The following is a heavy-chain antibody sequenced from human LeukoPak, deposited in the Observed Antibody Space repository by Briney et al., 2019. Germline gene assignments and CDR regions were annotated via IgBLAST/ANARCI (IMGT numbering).Heavy chain of an antibody. CDR2: ISAYNGNT. J-gene: IGHJ4*02. CDR3: ARDGDCSGGSCYLYGFDY. V-gene: IGHV1-18*01. CDR1: GYTFTSYG. Sequence: ASVKVSCKTSGYTFTSYGISWVRQAPGQGLEWMRWISAYNGNTNYAQKLQGRVTMTTDTSTSTAYMELRSLRSDDTAVYYCARDGDCSGGSCYLYGFDYWGQGTLVTVSS. D-gene: IGHD2-15*01.